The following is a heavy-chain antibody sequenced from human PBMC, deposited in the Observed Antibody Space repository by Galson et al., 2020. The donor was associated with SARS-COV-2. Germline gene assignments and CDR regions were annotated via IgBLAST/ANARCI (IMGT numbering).Heavy chain of an antibody. J-gene: IGHJ6*02. CDR1: GFTFDDYA. V-gene: IGHV3-9*01. D-gene: IGHD6-13*01. CDR2: ISWNSGSI. CDR3: AKDKTAGENYYGMDV. Sequence: PGGSLTLSCAASGFTFDDYAMHWVRQVPGKGLEWVSGISWNSGSIGYADSVKGRFTISRDNAKNSLYLQMNSLRAEDTALYYCAKDKTAGENYYGMDVWGQGTTVTVSS.